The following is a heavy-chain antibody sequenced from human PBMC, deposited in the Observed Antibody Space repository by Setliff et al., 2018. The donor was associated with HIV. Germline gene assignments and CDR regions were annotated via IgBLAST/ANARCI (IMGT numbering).Heavy chain of an antibody. CDR2: IHTSGNI. D-gene: IGHD1-1*01. CDR1: GGSISSYY. J-gene: IGHJ4*02. CDR3: ARIDPGKFWSLDC. V-gene: IGHV4-4*07. Sequence: SETLSLTCAVSGGSISSYYWSWIRQSAGKELEWIGRIHTSGNIRYNPSLQSRVTMSTDTSNNQFSLKLSSVTAADPAVYYCARIDPGKFWSLDCWGRGTLVTVSS.